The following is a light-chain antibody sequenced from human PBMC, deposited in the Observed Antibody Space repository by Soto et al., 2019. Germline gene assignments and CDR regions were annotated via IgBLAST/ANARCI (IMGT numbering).Light chain of an antibody. CDR2: GAS. J-gene: IGKJ4*01. Sequence: EIGLTQSPGTLSLSPGERPTLSCRASQSVSSSYLAWYHQKPGQAPRLLIYGASSRATGIPDRFSGSGSGTDFTLTISRLEPEDFAVYYCQQYDSSPLTFGGGTKVEIK. V-gene: IGKV3-20*01. CDR1: QSVSSSY. CDR3: QQYDSSPLT.